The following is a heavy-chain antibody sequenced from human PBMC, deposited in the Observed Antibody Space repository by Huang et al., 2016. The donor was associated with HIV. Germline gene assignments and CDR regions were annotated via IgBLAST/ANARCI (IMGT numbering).Heavy chain of an antibody. D-gene: IGHD3-16*01. CDR3: AAYLSLIPH. J-gene: IGHJ4*02. Sequence: EVQVVESGGGLIQSGGSLRLSGAASGFTVSSHYMTWVRQAPGKGLEWVSVAFVGGSTYFADSVKGRVTVSRDDSKNTLYLQMNNLRAEDTAIYYCAAYLSLIPHWGQGTLVTVSS. CDR1: GFTVSSHY. V-gene: IGHV3-53*01. CDR2: AFVGGST.